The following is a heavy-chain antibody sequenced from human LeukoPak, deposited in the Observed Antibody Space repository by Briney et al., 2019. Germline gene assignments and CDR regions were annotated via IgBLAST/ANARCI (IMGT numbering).Heavy chain of an antibody. CDR1: GGSIGSGTYY. V-gene: IGHV4-39*07. CDR3: ARIAPIPFHYMDV. D-gene: IGHD2-15*01. J-gene: IGHJ6*03. Sequence: SSETLSLTCTVSGGSIGSGTYYWGWIRQSPGKGLEWIGSSGSTNYNPSLKSRVTISVDTSKNQFSLKLSSVTAADTAVYYCARIAPIPFHYMDVGGKGTTVTVSS. CDR2: SGST.